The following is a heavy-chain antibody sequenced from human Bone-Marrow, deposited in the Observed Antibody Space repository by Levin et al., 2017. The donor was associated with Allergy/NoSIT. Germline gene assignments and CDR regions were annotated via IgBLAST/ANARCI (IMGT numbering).Heavy chain of an antibody. D-gene: IGHD3-22*01. CDR1: GGSISSSSYY. CDR3: ARDLIVADLYYYYYGMDV. CDR2: IYYSGST. Sequence: SETLSLTCTVSGGSISSSSYYWGWIRQPPGKGLEWIGSIYYSGSTYYNPSLKSRVTISVDTSKNQFSLKLSSVTAADTAVYYCARDLIVADLYYYYYGMDVWGQGTTVTVSS. J-gene: IGHJ6*02. V-gene: IGHV4-39*07.